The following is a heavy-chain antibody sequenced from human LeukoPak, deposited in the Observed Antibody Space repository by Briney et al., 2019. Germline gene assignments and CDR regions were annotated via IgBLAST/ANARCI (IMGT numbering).Heavy chain of an antibody. CDR2: IYCSGST. J-gene: IGHJ6*02. Sequence: SETLSLTCTVSGGSISSYYWSWIRQPPGKGLEWIGYIYCSGSTNYNPSLKSRVTISVDTSKNQFSLKLSSVTAADTAVYYCARLSSPRYYYYYYGMDVWGQGTTVTVSS. CDR1: GGSISSYY. V-gene: IGHV4-59*08. D-gene: IGHD6-13*01. CDR3: ARLSSPRYYYYYYGMDV.